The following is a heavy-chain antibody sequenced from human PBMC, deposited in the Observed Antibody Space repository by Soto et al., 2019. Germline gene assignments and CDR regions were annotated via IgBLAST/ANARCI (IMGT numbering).Heavy chain of an antibody. CDR1: GFTFDDYA. D-gene: IGHD1-26*01. Sequence: GGSLRLSCAASGFTFDDYAMHWVRQAPGKGLEWVSGISWNSGSIGYADSVKGRFTISRDNAKNSLYLQMNSLRAEDTALYYCAKDMTPVGTPAADYWGQGTLVTVSS. CDR2: ISWNSGSI. V-gene: IGHV3-9*01. J-gene: IGHJ4*02. CDR3: AKDMTPVGTPAADY.